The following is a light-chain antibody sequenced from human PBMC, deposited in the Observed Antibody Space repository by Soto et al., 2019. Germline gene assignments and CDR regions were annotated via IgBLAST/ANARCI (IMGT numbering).Light chain of an antibody. CDR3: HKYSTYPHT. J-gene: IGKJ4*01. V-gene: IGKV1-5*03. Sequence: DIQMTQSPSPLSASVGARVTITCRASQSSSTRLAWYQQKPGKAPKLLIYKATSLESGVPSRFSGSGSGTEFTRTISSLQPDDFATYYCHKYSTYPHTFGGGTTVEIK. CDR2: KAT. CDR1: QSSSTR.